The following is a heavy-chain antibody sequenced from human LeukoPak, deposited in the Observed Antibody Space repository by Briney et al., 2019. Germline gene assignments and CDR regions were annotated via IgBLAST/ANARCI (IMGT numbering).Heavy chain of an antibody. Sequence: GGSLRLSCAASGFTFSSYAMSWVRQAPGKGLEWVSAISGSGGSTYYADSVKGRFTVSRDNSKNTLYLQVNSLRAEDTAVYYCATSRRGDYRFDYWGQGTLVTVSS. J-gene: IGHJ4*02. CDR2: ISGSGGST. CDR3: ATSRRGDYRFDY. V-gene: IGHV3-23*01. D-gene: IGHD4-17*01. CDR1: GFTFSSYA.